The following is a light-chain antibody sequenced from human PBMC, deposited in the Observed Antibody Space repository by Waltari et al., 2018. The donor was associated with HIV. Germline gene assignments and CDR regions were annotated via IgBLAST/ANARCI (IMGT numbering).Light chain of an antibody. CDR1: SIGSKS. J-gene: IGLJ1*01. CDR3: QVWDKNTGI. CDR2: GDT. V-gene: IGLV3-9*01. Sequence: SYELTQPLSVSVALGQTAKVPCGGDSIGSKSVQWYQQKPGQAPVLVIYGDTNRPSGILERFSGSNSGNTATLSISSAQAGDEADYYCQVWDKNTGIFGTGTKVTVL.